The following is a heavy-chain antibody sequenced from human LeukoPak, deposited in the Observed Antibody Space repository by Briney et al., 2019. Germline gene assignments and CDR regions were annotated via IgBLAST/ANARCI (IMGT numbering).Heavy chain of an antibody. CDR1: GFTFSSYS. J-gene: IGHJ6*02. Sequence: GGSLRLSCAASGFTFSSYSMNWVRQAPGKGLEWVSSISSSSSYIYYADSVKGRFTISRDNAKNSLYLQMNSLRAEDTAVYYCARGSGGSGSYSDDGYGMDVWGQGTTVTVSS. CDR2: ISSSSSYI. D-gene: IGHD3-10*01. V-gene: IGHV3-21*01. CDR3: ARGSGGSGSYSDDGYGMDV.